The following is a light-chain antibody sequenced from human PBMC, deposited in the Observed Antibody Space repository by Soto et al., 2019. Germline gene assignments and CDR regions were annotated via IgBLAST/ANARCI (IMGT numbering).Light chain of an antibody. Sequence: QSALTQPPSLSGTPGQRVTISCSGSNSNIGRYSVNWYQHFPGTAPKILIYSDDERPSGVPDRFSGSKSGTSASLAISGLQSEDEAEYYRAAWEENLNGPLFGGGTKVTVL. J-gene: IGLJ2*01. CDR1: NSNIGRYS. V-gene: IGLV1-44*01. CDR3: AAWEENLNGPL. CDR2: SDD.